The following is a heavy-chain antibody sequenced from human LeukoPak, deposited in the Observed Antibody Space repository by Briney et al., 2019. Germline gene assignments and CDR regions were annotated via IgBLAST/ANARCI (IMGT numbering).Heavy chain of an antibody. CDR2: ISSSSSTI. D-gene: IGHD2-15*01. J-gene: IGHJ4*02. V-gene: IGHV3-48*01. Sequence: VGSLRLSCAASGFTFGSYSMNWVRQAPGKGLEWVSYISSSSSTIYYADSVRGRFTISRDNAKNSLYLQMNSLRAEDTAVYYCARGDRELVAATPFDYWGQGTLVTVSS. CDR3: ARGDRELVAATPFDY. CDR1: GFTFGSYS.